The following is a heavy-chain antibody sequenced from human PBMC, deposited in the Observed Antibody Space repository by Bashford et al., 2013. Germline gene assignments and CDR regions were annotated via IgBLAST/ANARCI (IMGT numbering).Heavy chain of an antibody. CDR2: INSNGGNT. J-gene: IGHJ3*02. V-gene: IGHV3-64*01. CDR1: GFTFSSYS. Sequence: GSLRLSCAASGFTFSSYSMYWVRQAPGKGLESVSAINSNGGNTYYANSVKGRFTVSRDNSKNTLYLQMNSLRAEDTAVYYCAKDPPYYYEGNDAFDIWGQGTMVTVSS. CDR3: AKDPPYYYEGNDAFDI. D-gene: IGHD3-22*01.